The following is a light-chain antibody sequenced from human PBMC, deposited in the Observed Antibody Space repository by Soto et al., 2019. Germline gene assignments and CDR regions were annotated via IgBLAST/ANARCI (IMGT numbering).Light chain of an antibody. J-gene: IGLJ1*01. Sequence: QSVLTQPPSVSAAPGQKVTISCPGSSSNIGNNYVFLYQQLPGTAPKLLISHNTKRPPGIPDRFSGSKSGTSATLCITGLQSGDEADYYCGTWDSSLSAGVFGTGTKVTVL. V-gene: IGLV1-51*01. CDR3: GTWDSSLSAGV. CDR2: HNT. CDR1: SSNIGNNY.